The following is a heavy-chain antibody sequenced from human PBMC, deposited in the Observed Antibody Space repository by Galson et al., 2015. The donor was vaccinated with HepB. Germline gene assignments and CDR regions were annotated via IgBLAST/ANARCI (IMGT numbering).Heavy chain of an antibody. CDR1: GFTFSSSW. Sequence: SLRLSCAASGFTFSSSWMSWVRQAPGKGLEWVSGVEKDSSGTYYADSVKGRFTISRDNSKNTLYLQVNSLRAEDTAVYYCAKQAGNLIRSWHFDYWGQGSLVIVSS. J-gene: IGHJ4*02. CDR2: VEKDSSGT. D-gene: IGHD4-17*01. CDR3: AKQAGNLIRSWHFDY. V-gene: IGHV3-23*03.